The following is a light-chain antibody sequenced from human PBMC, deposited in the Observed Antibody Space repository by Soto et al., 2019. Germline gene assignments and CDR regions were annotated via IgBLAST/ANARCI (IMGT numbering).Light chain of an antibody. V-gene: IGKV3-20*01. Sequence: IVLSQSPCTLSLSPVERATLSFMSSQIICITYLAWYQQKPGQAPRLLIYGASTRATGIPNRFSGSGSGTEFTLTISSLESEDFAVYYCQQYDSSSWTFGEGTKVDI. J-gene: IGKJ1*01. CDR2: GAS. CDR1: QIICITY. CDR3: QQYDSSSWT.